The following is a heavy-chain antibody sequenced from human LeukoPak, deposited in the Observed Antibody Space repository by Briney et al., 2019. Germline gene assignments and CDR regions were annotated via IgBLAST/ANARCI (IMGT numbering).Heavy chain of an antibody. J-gene: IGHJ4*02. CDR2: INWNGGST. Sequence: GGSLRLSCAASGSTFDDHGMSWVRQVPGKGLEWVAGINWNGGSTGYADSVKGRFTLSRDNAKNSLFLQMNSLRAEDTALYYCAMGDSSGWYFDYWGQGTLVTVSS. CDR3: AMGDSSGWYFDY. D-gene: IGHD6-19*01. V-gene: IGHV3-20*04. CDR1: GSTFDDHG.